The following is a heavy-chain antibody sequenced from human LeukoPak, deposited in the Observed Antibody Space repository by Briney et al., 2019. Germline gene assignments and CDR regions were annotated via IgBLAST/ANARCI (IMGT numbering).Heavy chain of an antibody. Sequence: SETLSLTCTVSGGSVSSGSYYWSWIRQPPGKGLEWIGYIYYSGSTNYNPSLKSRVTISVDTSKNQFSLKLSFVTAADTAVYYCARGDSGSYFLADNAFDIWGQGTMVTVFS. V-gene: IGHV4-61*01. CDR3: ARGDSGSYFLADNAFDI. CDR1: GGSVSSGSYY. CDR2: IYYSGST. D-gene: IGHD1-26*01. J-gene: IGHJ3*02.